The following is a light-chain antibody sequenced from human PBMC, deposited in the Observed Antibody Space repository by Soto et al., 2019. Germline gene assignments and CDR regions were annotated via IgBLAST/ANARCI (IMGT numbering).Light chain of an antibody. V-gene: IGKV1-17*03. CDR2: AAS. Sequence: DLQMTQSPSAISASVGDRVTITCRASQDISNFLAWFQQKPGKVPKRLIYAASTLQRGVPSRFSGSGSGTDFTLTISSLQPEDFATYYCLQHNTYPLTFGGGTRVDIK. CDR3: LQHNTYPLT. CDR1: QDISNF. J-gene: IGKJ4*01.